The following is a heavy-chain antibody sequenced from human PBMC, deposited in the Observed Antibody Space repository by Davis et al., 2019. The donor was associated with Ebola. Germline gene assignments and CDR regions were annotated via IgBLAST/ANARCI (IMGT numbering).Heavy chain of an antibody. CDR1: GGTFGNYA. Sequence: AASVKVSCKASGGTFGNYAVNWVRQTPGQGLEWMGIINPSGGSTSYAQKFQGRVTMTRDTSTSTVYMELSSLRSEDTAVYYCARSRITIAPHNWFDPWGQGTLVTVSS. D-gene: IGHD3-9*01. V-gene: IGHV1-46*01. CDR3: ARSRITIAPHNWFDP. J-gene: IGHJ5*02. CDR2: INPSGGST.